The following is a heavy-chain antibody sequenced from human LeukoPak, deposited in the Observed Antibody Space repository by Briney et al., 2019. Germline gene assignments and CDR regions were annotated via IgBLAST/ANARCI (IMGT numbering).Heavy chain of an antibody. V-gene: IGHV3-23*01. CDR1: GFTFSDFY. CDR3: AKNADFWSGYYDY. CDR2: ISGSGAST. Sequence: PGGSLRLSCAASGFTFSDFYMTWIRQAPGKGLEWVLVISGSGASTYYADSVKGRFTISRDNSKNTLYLQMNSLRAEDTAVYYCAKNADFWSGYYDYWGQGTLVTVSS. D-gene: IGHD3-3*01. J-gene: IGHJ4*02.